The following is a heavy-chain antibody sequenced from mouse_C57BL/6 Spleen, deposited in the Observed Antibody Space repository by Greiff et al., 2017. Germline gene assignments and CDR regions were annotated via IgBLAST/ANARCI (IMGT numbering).Heavy chain of an antibody. CDR3: ARRRDYDYFDY. CDR2: ISTGGGST. D-gene: IGHD2-4*01. J-gene: IGHJ2*01. CDR1: GFTFSDYY. V-gene: IGHV5-12*01. Sequence: EVKLMESGGGLVQPGGSLKLSCAASGFTFSDYYMYWVRQTPEKRLEWVAYISTGGGSTYYPDTVKGRFTISRDNAKNTLYLQMSRLKSEDTAMYYCARRRDYDYFDYWGQGTTLTVSS.